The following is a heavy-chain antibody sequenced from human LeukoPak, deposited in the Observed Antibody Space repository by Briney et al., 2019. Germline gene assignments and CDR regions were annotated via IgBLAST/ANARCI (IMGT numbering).Heavy chain of an antibody. J-gene: IGHJ4*02. CDR3: TTGGYTYYYGSGSYYTLDY. Sequence: GGSLRLSCAASGFTFSSYSMSWVRQAPGKGLEWVGRIKSKTDGGTTDYAAPVKGRFTISRDDSKNTLYLQMNSLKTEDTAVYYCTTGGYTYYYGSGSYYTLDYWGQGTLVTVSS. D-gene: IGHD3-10*01. CDR2: IKSKTDGGTT. CDR1: GFTFSSYS. V-gene: IGHV3-15*01.